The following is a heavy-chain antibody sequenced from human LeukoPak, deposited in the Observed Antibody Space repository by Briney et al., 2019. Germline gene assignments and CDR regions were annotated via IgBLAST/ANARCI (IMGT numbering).Heavy chain of an antibody. CDR3: ARGSSSWYYFDY. D-gene: IGHD6-13*01. CDR1: GFTFSSYN. Sequence: PGGSLRLSCAASGFTFSSYNMNWVRQAPGKGLEWVSFISSSSSYIYYADSLKGRFTISRDNAKNSLYLQMNSLRAEDTAVYYCARGSSSWYYFDYWGQGTLVTVSS. CDR2: ISSSSSYI. V-gene: IGHV3-21*01. J-gene: IGHJ4*02.